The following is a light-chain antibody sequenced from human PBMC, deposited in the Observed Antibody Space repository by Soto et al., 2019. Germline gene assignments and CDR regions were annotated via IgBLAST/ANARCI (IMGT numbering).Light chain of an antibody. V-gene: IGKV1-5*01. J-gene: IGKJ1*01. CDR3: QQYSVYWT. Sequence: DIQMTQSPSTLSPSVGDRVTITCRASQSISYYLAWYQKKPGKAPKVLIWNASSLQRGVPSRFTGSGSGTEFTLTINSLQPDDFATYYCQQYSVYWTFGQGTKVDIK. CDR2: NAS. CDR1: QSISYY.